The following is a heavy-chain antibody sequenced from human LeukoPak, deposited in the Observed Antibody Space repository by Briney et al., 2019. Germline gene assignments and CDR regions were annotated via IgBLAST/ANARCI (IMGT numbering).Heavy chain of an antibody. CDR3: ARPPLGYCSSTSCLENWFDP. CDR1: GFTFSSYS. J-gene: IGHJ5*02. CDR2: ISSSSSYI. V-gene: IGHV3-21*01. Sequence: GGSLRLSCAASGFTFSSYSMNWVRQAPGKGLEWVSSISSSSSYIYYADSVKGRFTIPRDNAKNSLYLQMNSLRAEDTAVYYCARPPLGYCSSTSCLENWFDPWGQGTLVTVSS. D-gene: IGHD2-2*01.